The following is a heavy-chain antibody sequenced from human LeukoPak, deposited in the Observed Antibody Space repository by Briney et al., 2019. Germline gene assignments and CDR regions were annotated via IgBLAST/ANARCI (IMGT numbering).Heavy chain of an antibody. CDR1: GGSITTTNW. CDR2: VHLSGAT. CDR3: TRESGAFSPFGF. V-gene: IGHV4-4*02. J-gene: IGHJ4*02. D-gene: IGHD1-26*01. Sequence: SGTLSLTCAVSGGSITTTNWWSWVRQPPGKGLEWIGEVHLSGATNYNPSLESRVSMSIDKSKNHLSLEVTSVTAADTAVYYCTRESGAFSPFGFWGQGTLLTVSS.